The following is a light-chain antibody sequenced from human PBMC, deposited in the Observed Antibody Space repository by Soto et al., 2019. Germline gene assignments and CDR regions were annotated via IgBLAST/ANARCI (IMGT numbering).Light chain of an antibody. CDR1: QTLSGTY. V-gene: IGKV3-20*01. CDR3: QQYGSSPWT. J-gene: IGKJ1*01. Sequence: EIVLTQSPGTLSLSAGERATLSCRASQTLSGTYLAWYQQKPGQAPRLLIYGASSRATGIPDRFSGSGSGTDFTLTISRLEPEDFAVYYCQQYGSSPWTFGQGTTVEIK. CDR2: GAS.